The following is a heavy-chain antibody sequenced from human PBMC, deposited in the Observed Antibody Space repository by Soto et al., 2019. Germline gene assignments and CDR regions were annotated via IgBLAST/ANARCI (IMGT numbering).Heavy chain of an antibody. V-gene: IGHV1-46*01. CDR2: INPSTGAT. Sequence: RASVKVSCKASGFTLLNDYIHWVRQAPRQGLEWMGMINPSTGATRYSQQFRGRVTVTWDTSTSTVYMELSSLRSEDTAVYYCAAETIRKYGGLFDYWGQGALVTVSS. CDR1: GFTLLNDY. CDR3: AAETIRKYGGLFDY. J-gene: IGHJ4*02. D-gene: IGHD5-12*01.